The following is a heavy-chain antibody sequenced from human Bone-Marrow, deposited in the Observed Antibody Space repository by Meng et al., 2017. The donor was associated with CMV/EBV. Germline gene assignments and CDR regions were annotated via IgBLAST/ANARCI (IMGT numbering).Heavy chain of an antibody. J-gene: IGHJ6*02. CDR1: GFTFSSYS. D-gene: IGHD6-13*01. V-gene: IGHV3-21*01. CDR2: ISSSSSYI. Sequence: GESLKISCAASGFTFSSYSMNWVRQAPGKGLEWVSSISSSSSYIYYADSVKGRFTISRDNAKNSLYLQMNSLRAEDTAVYYCARDLSIWAAGYGMDVWGQGTTVTVSS. CDR3: ARDLSIWAAGYGMDV.